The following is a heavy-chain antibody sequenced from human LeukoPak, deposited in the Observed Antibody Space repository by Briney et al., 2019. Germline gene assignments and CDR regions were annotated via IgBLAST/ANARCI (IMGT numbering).Heavy chain of an antibody. CDR1: GFTFSSYA. CDR2: ISGSGGST. V-gene: IGHV3-23*01. Sequence: GGSLRLSCAASGFTFSSYAMSWVRQAPGKGLEWVSAISGSGGSTYYADSVKGRFTISRDNSKNTLYLQMNSLRAEDTAVYYRAKDPERITMIVVIQDYFDYWGQGTLVTVSS. CDR3: AKDPERITMIVVIQDYFDY. J-gene: IGHJ4*02. D-gene: IGHD3-22*01.